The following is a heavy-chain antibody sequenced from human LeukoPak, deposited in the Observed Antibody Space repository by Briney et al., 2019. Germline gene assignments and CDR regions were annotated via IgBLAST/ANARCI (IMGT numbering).Heavy chain of an antibody. V-gene: IGHV4-4*07. CDR2: IYSTGST. D-gene: IGHD3-22*01. Sequence: PSETLSLTCTVSGGSISNYYWNWIRQSAGKGLEWIGRIYSTGSTNYDPSLKSRVTISVDTSKNQFSLKLSSVTAADTAVYYCARSPVYDSSGYYYFDYWGQGTLVTVSS. J-gene: IGHJ4*02. CDR3: ARSPVYDSSGYYYFDY. CDR1: GGSISNYY.